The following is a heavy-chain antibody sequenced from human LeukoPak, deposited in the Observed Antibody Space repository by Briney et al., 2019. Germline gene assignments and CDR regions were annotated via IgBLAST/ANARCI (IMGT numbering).Heavy chain of an antibody. Sequence: GASVKVSCKASGGTFSRYAISWVRQAPRQGLEWTGAIIPIFGTANYAQKFQGRVTITADESTSTAYMELSSLRSEDTAVYYCARVGGITMIVVNVRGGAFDIWGQGTMVTVSS. CDR2: IIPIFGTA. D-gene: IGHD3-22*01. J-gene: IGHJ3*02. CDR3: ARVGGITMIVVNVRGGAFDI. CDR1: GGTFSRYA. V-gene: IGHV1-69*13.